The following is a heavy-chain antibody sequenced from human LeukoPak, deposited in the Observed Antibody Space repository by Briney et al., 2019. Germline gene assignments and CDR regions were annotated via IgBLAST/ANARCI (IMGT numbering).Heavy chain of an antibody. Sequence: PSETLSLTCAVYGGSFSGYYWSWIRQPPGKGLEWIGEINHSGSTNYNPSLKTRVTISVDTSKNQFSLKLSSVTAADTAVYYCARHQGWLQWDYWGQGTLVTVSS. CDR2: INHSGST. D-gene: IGHD5-24*01. V-gene: IGHV4-34*01. J-gene: IGHJ4*02. CDR3: ARHQGWLQWDY. CDR1: GGSFSGYY.